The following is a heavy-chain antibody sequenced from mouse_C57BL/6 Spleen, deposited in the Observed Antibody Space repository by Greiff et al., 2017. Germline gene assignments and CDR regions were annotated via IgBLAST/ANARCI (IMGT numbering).Heavy chain of an antibody. D-gene: IGHD2-1*01. Sequence: LQESGAELVKPGASVKISCKASGYAFSSYWMNWVKQRPGKGLEWIGQIYPGDGDTNYNGKFKGKATLTADKSSSTAYMQLSSLTSEDSAVYFCARAAYGNPYFDYWGQGTTLTVSS. CDR3: ARAAYGNPYFDY. CDR1: GYAFSSYW. J-gene: IGHJ2*01. V-gene: IGHV1-80*01. CDR2: IYPGDGDT.